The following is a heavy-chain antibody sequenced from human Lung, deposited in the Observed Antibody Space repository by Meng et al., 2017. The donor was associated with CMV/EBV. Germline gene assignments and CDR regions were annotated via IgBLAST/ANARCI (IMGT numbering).Heavy chain of an antibody. J-gene: IGHJ4*02. Sequence: ASXXVSCKGSDYNFASYGITWVRQAPGQGLEWMGWINTYNGNTKYAQKFQDRAIMTTDRSTRTAYMELRSLRSDDTAVYYCARSITIFQIDYLGQGTLVTVSS. CDR1: DYNFASYG. CDR3: ARSITIFQIDY. V-gene: IGHV1-18*01. CDR2: INTYNGNT. D-gene: IGHD3-9*01.